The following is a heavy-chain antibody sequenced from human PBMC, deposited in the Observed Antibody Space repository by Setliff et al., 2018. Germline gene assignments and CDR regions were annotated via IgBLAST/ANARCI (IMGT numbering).Heavy chain of an antibody. Sequence: PSETLSLTCTVSGGSISSSSYYWGWIRQPPGKGLEWIGYMYYSGSTSYYNPSLKSRVTISVDTSKNQFSLKLSSVTAADTAVYYCARGRAGHSGHWGQGTLVTVSS. D-gene: IGHD6-19*01. CDR3: ARGRAGHSGH. V-gene: IGHV4-31*03. CDR2: MYYSGSTS. CDR1: GGSISSSSYY. J-gene: IGHJ4*02.